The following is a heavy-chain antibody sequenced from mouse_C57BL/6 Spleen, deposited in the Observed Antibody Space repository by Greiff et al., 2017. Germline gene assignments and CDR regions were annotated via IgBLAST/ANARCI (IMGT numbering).Heavy chain of an antibody. V-gene: IGHV5-4*01. CDR3: ARQSLDYDRAD. D-gene: IGHD2-4*01. CDR1: GYTFSSYA. CDR2: ISDGGSYT. Sequence: EVQLVESGGGLVKPGGSLKLSCAASGYTFSSYAMSWVRQTPEQRLEWVATISDGGSYTDYPDNVKGRFTICRDNAKSNLYLQMSHLKSEDTAMYYCARQSLDYDRADWGQGTLVTVSA. J-gene: IGHJ3*01.